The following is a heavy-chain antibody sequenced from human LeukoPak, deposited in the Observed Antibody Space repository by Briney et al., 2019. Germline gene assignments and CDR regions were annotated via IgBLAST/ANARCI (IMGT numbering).Heavy chain of an antibody. CDR1: GYTFTGYY. Sequence: GASVKVSCKASGYTFTGYYMHWVRQAPGQGLEWMGRINPNSGGTNYAQKFQGRGTMTRDTSISTAYMELSRLRSDDTAVYYCARLGYCSSTSCQYYFDYWGQGTLVTVSS. CDR3: ARLGYCSSTSCQYYFDY. J-gene: IGHJ4*02. CDR2: INPNSGGT. V-gene: IGHV1-2*06. D-gene: IGHD2-2*01.